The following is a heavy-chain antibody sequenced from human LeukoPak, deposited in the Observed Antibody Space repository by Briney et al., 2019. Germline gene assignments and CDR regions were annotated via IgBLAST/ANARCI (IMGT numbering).Heavy chain of an antibody. Sequence: GGSLRLSCAASGFTFSTYSMNWVRQAPGKGLEWVSSISSSSSYIYYADSVKGRFTISRDNAKNSLYLQMNSLRAEDTAVYYCAREVYSSSWSYYFDYWGQGTLVTVS. CDR1: GFTFSTYS. D-gene: IGHD6-13*01. V-gene: IGHV3-21*01. CDR2: ISSSSSYI. J-gene: IGHJ4*02. CDR3: AREVYSSSWSYYFDY.